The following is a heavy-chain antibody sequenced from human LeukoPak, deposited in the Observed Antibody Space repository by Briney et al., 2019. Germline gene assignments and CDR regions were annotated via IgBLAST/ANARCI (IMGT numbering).Heavy chain of an antibody. CDR3: AKGENPGPGIAVAGDIFDY. CDR2: ISYDGSNK. D-gene: IGHD6-19*01. J-gene: IGHJ4*02. Sequence: GRSLRLSCAASEFTFSSYGMHWVRQAPGKGLEWVAVISYDGSNKYYADSVKGRFTISRDNSKNTLYLQMNSLRAEDTAVYYCAKGENPGPGIAVAGDIFDYWGQGTLVTVSS. CDR1: EFTFSSYG. V-gene: IGHV3-30*18.